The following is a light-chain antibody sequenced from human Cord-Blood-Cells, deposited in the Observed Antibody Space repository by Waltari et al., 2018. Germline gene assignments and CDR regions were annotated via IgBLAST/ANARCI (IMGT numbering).Light chain of an antibody. CDR1: ALPKQY. J-gene: IGLJ3*02. CDR3: QSADSSGTYKWV. CDR2: KDS. V-gene: IGLV3-25*03. Sequence: SELTLSRSVSVFPGQTARITCSGNALPKQYAYWYQQKTGQAPVLVIYKDSERPSGIPVRFSGSSSGTTVTLTISGVQAEDEADYYCQSADSSGTYKWVFGGGTKLTVL.